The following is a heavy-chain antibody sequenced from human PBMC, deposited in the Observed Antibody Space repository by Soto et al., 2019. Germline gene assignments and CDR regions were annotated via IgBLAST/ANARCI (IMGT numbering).Heavy chain of an antibody. CDR1: GFTFSSYA. Sequence: PGGSLRLSCAASGFTFSSYAMHWVRQAPGKGLEWVAVISYDGSNKYYADSVKGRFTISRDNSKNTLYLQMNSLRAEDTAVYYCARDHSGYRATIFGVVILYYFDYWGQGTRVTVSS. D-gene: IGHD3-3*01. CDR3: ARDHSGYRATIFGVVILYYFDY. CDR2: ISYDGSNK. V-gene: IGHV3-30-3*01. J-gene: IGHJ4*02.